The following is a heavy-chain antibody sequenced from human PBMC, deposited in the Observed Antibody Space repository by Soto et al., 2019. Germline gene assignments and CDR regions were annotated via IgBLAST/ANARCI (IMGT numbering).Heavy chain of an antibody. CDR2: ISAYNGNT. CDR1: GYSFTTYG. Sequence: QVQLVQSGGEVKKPGASVKVSCKTSGYSFTTYGISWVRQAPGQGLEWMGWISAYNGNTNYAQKHQDRVTMTTDTTTGTAYMKLRSLRSDDTAVYYCAREGPAPSYCCGMDVWGQGSTVTVSS. V-gene: IGHV1-18*01. J-gene: IGHJ6*02. CDR3: AREGPAPSYCCGMDV.